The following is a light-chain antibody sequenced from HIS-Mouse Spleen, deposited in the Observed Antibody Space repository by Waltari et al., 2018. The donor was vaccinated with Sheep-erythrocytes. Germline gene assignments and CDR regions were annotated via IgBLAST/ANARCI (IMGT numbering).Light chain of an antibody. CDR2: DVS. Sequence: QSALTQPASVSGSPGPSITISCTGTSSDVGGYNYLSWYQQHPGKAPKLMIYDVSNRPSGVSNRFSGSKSGNTASLTISGLQAEDEADYYCSSYTSSSTPYVFGTGTKVTVL. CDR3: SSYTSSSTPYV. CDR1: SSDVGGYNY. J-gene: IGLJ1*01. V-gene: IGLV2-14*03.